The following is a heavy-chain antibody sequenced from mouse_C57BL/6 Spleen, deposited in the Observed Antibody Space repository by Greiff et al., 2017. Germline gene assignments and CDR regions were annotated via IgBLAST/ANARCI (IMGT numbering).Heavy chain of an antibody. D-gene: IGHD1-1*01. J-gene: IGHJ2*01. Sequence: EVQRVESEGGLVQPGSSMKLSCTASGFTFSDYYMAWVRQVPEKGLEWVANINYDGSSTYYLDSLKSRFIISRDNAKNILYLQMSSLKSEDTSTXYCARVTAVVAPYCSYRGQGTTLTVSS. CDR2: INYDGSST. CDR3: ARVTAVVAPYCSY. CDR1: GFTFSDYY. V-gene: IGHV5-16*01.